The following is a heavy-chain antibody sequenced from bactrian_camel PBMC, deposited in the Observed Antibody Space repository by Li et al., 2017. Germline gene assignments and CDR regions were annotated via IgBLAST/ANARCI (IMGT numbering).Heavy chain of an antibody. CDR1: GYIFSSCD. D-gene: IGHD6*01. CDR3: AEGRGSRGEHCYSLNY. V-gene: IGHV3S53*01. CDR2: ITLSGRA. J-gene: IGHJ4*01. Sequence: VQLVESGGGSVETGGSLKLSCAASGYIFSSCDWAWYRQVPGKERELVASITLSGRAYYVESVKGRFTISRDSAKNTVYLQMNNLQPEDTATYYCAEGRGSRGEHCYSLNYWGQGTQVTVS.